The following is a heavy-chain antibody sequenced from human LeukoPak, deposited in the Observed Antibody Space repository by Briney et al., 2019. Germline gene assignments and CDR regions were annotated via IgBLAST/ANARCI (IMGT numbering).Heavy chain of an antibody. CDR2: IYTSGST. J-gene: IGHJ6*03. D-gene: IGHD2-2*01. V-gene: IGHV4-4*07. CDR3: AREPVVPAAMGYYYMDV. Sequence: PSETLSLTCTVSGGPISSYYWSWIRQPAGKGLEWIGRIYTSGSTNYNPSLKSRVTMSVDTSKNQFSLKLSSVTAADTAVYYCAREPVVPAAMGYYYMDVWGKGTTVTVSS. CDR1: GGPISSYY.